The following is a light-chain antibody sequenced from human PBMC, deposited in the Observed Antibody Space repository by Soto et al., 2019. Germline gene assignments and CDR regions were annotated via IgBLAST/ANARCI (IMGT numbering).Light chain of an antibody. Sequence: DIVMTQSPDSLAVSLGERATINCKSSQSVFHPSNNNNYLAWYQQKPRQPPKLLIFWASTRESGVPDRFSGSGSETDFTLTISSLQAEDVAVYYCQQYYSNPLTFGPGTKVDLK. J-gene: IGKJ3*01. V-gene: IGKV4-1*01. CDR3: QQYYSNPLT. CDR1: QSVFHPSNNNNY. CDR2: WAS.